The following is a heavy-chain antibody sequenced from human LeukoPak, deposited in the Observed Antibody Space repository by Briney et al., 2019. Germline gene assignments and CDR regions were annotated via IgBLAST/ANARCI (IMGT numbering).Heavy chain of an antibody. Sequence: SETLSLTCAVYGGSFSGYYWSWIRQPPGKGLEWIGEINHSGSTNYNPSLKSRVTISVDTSKNQFSLKLSSVTAADTAVYYCARGSGYSSSRYPYWGQGTLVTVSS. D-gene: IGHD6-13*01. V-gene: IGHV4-34*01. CDR2: INHSGST. J-gene: IGHJ4*02. CDR3: ARGSGYSSSRYPY. CDR1: GGSFSGYY.